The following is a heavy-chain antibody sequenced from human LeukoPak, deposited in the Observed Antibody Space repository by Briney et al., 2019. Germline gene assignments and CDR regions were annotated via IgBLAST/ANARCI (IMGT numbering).Heavy chain of an antibody. CDR2: INHSGST. D-gene: IGHD6-13*01. CDR3: ARGRVLHSSSWYRGTPPYYYYYCGMDV. CDR1: GGSFSGYY. J-gene: IGHJ6*02. Sequence: SETLSLTCAVYGGSFSGYYWSWIRQPPGKGLEWIGEINHSGSTNYNPSLKSRVTISVDTYKNQFSLKLSSVTAADTAVYYCARGRVLHSSSWYRGTPPYYYYYCGMDVWGQGATVTVSS. V-gene: IGHV4-34*01.